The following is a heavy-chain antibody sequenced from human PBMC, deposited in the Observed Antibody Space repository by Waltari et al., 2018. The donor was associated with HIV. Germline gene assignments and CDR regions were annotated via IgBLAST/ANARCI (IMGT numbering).Heavy chain of an antibody. CDR2: ISGSGGST. CDR3: AKGGIVVVVAAFNWFDP. J-gene: IGHJ5*02. V-gene: IGHV3-23*01. Sequence: EVQLLASGGGLVQPGGSLRLSCAASGLTFSSYALSWVRQAPGKGLEWVSAISGSGGSTYYADSVKGRFTISRDNSKNTLYLQMNSLRAEDTAVYYCAKGGIVVVVAAFNWFDPWGQGTLVTVSS. D-gene: IGHD2-15*01. CDR1: GLTFSSYA.